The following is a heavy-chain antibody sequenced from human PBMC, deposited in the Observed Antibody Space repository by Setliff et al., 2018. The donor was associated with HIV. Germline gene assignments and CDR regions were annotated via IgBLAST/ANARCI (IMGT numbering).Heavy chain of an antibody. CDR3: ARDAMVVAARSYYKDV. J-gene: IGHJ6*03. V-gene: IGHV4-31*03. CDR1: GGSISSGGYY. D-gene: IGHD2-15*01. Sequence: ASETLSLTCTVSGGSISSGGYYWSWIRQHPGKGLEWIGYIYYSGSTYYNPSLKSRVTISVDTSKNQFSLKLSSVTAADTAVYYCARDAMVVAARSYYKDVWGKGTTVTVS. CDR2: IYYSGST.